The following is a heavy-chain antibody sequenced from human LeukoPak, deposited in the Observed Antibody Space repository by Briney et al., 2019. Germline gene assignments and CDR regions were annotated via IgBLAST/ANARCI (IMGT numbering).Heavy chain of an antibody. CDR2: ISSSSSYI. Sequence: GGSLRLSRAASGFTFSSYSMNWVRQAPGKGLEWVSSISSSSSYIYYADSVKGRFTISRDNSKNTLYLQMNSLRAEDTAVYYCAKDRLIDDYGDSDYWGQGTLVTVSS. J-gene: IGHJ4*02. CDR3: AKDRLIDDYGDSDY. D-gene: IGHD4-17*01. CDR1: GFTFSSYS. V-gene: IGHV3-21*04.